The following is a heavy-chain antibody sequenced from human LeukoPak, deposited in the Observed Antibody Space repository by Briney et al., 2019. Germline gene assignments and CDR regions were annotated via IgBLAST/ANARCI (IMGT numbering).Heavy chain of an antibody. Sequence: SETLSLTCTVSGYSISSGYYWGWIRQPPGKGLEWIGSIYHSGSTYYNPSLKSRVTISVDTSKNQFSLKLSSVTAADTAVYYCARADLTVSGVDYWGQGTLVTVSS. D-gene: IGHD4-17*01. V-gene: IGHV4-38-2*02. CDR2: IYHSGST. CDR1: GYSISSGYY. CDR3: ARADLTVSGVDY. J-gene: IGHJ4*02.